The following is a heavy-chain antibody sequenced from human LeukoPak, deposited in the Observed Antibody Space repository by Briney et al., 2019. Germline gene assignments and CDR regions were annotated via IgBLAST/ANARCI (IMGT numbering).Heavy chain of an antibody. CDR1: GYTFTSYY. J-gene: IGHJ4*02. Sequence: ASVKVSCKASGYTFTSYYMHRVRQAPGQGLEWMGIINPSGGSTSYAQKFQGRVTMTRDTSTSTVYMELSSLRSEDTAVYYCARGESNYDILTGYLDYWGQGTLVTVSS. CDR2: INPSGGST. D-gene: IGHD3-9*01. V-gene: IGHV1-46*03. CDR3: ARGESNYDILTGYLDY.